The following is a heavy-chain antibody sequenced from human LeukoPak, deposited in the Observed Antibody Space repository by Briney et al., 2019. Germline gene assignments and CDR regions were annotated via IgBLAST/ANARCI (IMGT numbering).Heavy chain of an antibody. V-gene: IGHV3-30*04. D-gene: IGHD6-13*01. CDR3: AKGAYSSSWDFDY. CDR2: ISYDGSNK. Sequence: GGSLRLSCAASGFTFSSYAMHWVRQAPGKGLEWVAVISYDGSNKYYADSVKGRFTISRDNSKNTLYLQMNSLRAEDTAVYYCAKGAYSSSWDFDYWGQGTLVTVSS. CDR1: GFTFSSYA. J-gene: IGHJ4*02.